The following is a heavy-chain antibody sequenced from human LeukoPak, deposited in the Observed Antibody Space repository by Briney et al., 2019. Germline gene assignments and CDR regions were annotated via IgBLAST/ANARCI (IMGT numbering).Heavy chain of an antibody. CDR1: GFTFDDYA. CDR3: ARDQGIAAAGTQIDY. V-gene: IGHV3-9*01. J-gene: IGHJ4*02. CDR2: ISWNSASI. Sequence: PGRSLRLSCAASGFTFDDYAMHWVRQAPGKGLEWVSGISWNSASIGYADSVKGRFTISRDNSKNTLYLQMNSLRAEDTAEYYCARDQGIAAAGTQIDYWGQGTLVTVSS. D-gene: IGHD6-13*01.